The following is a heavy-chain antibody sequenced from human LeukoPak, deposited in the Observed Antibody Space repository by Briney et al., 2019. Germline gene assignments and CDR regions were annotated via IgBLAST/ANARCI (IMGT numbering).Heavy chain of an antibody. J-gene: IGHJ4*02. Sequence: SETLSLTCAVYGGSFSGYYWSWIRQPPGKGLEWIGEINHSGSTNYNPSLKSRVTISVDTSKNQFSLKLSSVTAADTAVYYCARALPDSSSWYKRGNYFDYWGQGTLVTVSS. CDR2: INHSGST. CDR3: ARALPDSSSWYKRGNYFDY. CDR1: GGSFSGYY. V-gene: IGHV4-34*01. D-gene: IGHD6-13*01.